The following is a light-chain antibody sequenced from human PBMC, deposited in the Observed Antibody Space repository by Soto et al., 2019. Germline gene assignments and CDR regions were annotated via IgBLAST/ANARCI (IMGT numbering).Light chain of an antibody. CDR1: QGINNW. CDR3: QQANSSPLT. CDR2: AAS. V-gene: IGKV1D-12*01. J-gene: IGKJ5*01. Sequence: IQMTQSPSSVSASVGYRFTITCRASQGINNWLAWYQQKXGKAPKLLMYAASSLQSGVPSRFRGSGSGTDFTLTISSLQPEDFATYYCQQANSSPLTFGQGTRLEIK.